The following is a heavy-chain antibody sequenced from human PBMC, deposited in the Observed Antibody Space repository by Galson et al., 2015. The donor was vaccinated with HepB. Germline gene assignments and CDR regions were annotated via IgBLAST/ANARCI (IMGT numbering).Heavy chain of an antibody. CDR3: ARGYCSGGSCYSAVDGMDV. CDR1: GFTFSSYE. CDR2: ISSSGSTI. Sequence: SLRLSCAASGFTFSSYEMNWVRQAPGKGLEWVSYISSSGSTIYYADSVKGRFTISRDNAKNSLYLQMNSLRAEDTAVYYCARGYCSGGSCYSAVDGMDVWGQGTTVTVSS. V-gene: IGHV3-48*03. D-gene: IGHD2-15*01. J-gene: IGHJ6*02.